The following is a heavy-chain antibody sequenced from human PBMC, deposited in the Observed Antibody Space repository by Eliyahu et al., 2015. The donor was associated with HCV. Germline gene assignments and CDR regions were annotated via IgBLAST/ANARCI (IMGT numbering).Heavy chain of an antibody. CDR3: AKSYSSANYWLLWAFDH. Sequence: EVQLLESGGGLVQPGGSXRXSCAASGXIFTXFVXTWVRQAPGKGLEWVSSXSANGGDTFYADSVKGRFTISRDNSKNTLYVQMNSLRVEDTAVYYCAKSYSSANYWLLWAFDHWGQGILVTVSS. D-gene: IGHD3-10*01. CDR1: GXIFTXFV. CDR2: XSANGGDT. J-gene: IGHJ4*02. V-gene: IGHV3-23*01.